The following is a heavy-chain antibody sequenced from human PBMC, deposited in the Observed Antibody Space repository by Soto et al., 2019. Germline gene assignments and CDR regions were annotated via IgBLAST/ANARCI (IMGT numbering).Heavy chain of an antibody. J-gene: IGHJ6*03. D-gene: IGHD3-9*01. CDR2: IGTAGDT. CDR1: GFTFSSYD. Sequence: GGSLRLSCAASGFTFSSYDMHWVRQATGKGLEWVSAIGTAGDTYYPGSVKGRFTISRENAKNSLYLQMNSLGAGDTAVYYCARGSGLRYFDWLLSAPRQYYYMDVWGKGTTVTVSS. V-gene: IGHV3-13*01. CDR3: ARGSGLRYFDWLLSAPRQYYYMDV.